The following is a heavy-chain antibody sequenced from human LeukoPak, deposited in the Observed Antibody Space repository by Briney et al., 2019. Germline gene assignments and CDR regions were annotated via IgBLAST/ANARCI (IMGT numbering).Heavy chain of an antibody. V-gene: IGHV4-59*01. J-gene: IGHJ4*02. CDR1: GGSISSYY. CDR2: IYYSGST. D-gene: IGHD3-10*01. Sequence: SETLSLTCTVSGGSISSYYWSWIRQPPGKGLEWIGYIYYSGSTNYNPSLKSRVTISVDTSKNQFSLKLSSVTAADTAVYYCASYLSYYYGSGSYPFDYWGQGTLVTVSS. CDR3: ASYLSYYYGSGSYPFDY.